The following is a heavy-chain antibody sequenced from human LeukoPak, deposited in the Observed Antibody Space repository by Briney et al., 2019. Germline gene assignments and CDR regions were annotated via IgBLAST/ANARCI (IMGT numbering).Heavy chain of an antibody. D-gene: IGHD3-16*01. CDR1: GYTFTTYD. Sequence: ASVKVSCKASGYTFTTYDINWVRQATGQRLEWRGWMNPNSGNTGYAQKFKGRVTMTRNTSISTAYMELSSLGSEDTAVYYCARPLRARPGFDPWGQGTLVTVSS. CDR2: MNPNSGNT. V-gene: IGHV1-8*01. J-gene: IGHJ5*02. CDR3: ARPLRARPGFDP.